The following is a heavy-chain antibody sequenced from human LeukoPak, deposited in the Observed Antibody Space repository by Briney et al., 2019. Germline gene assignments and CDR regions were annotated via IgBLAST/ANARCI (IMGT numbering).Heavy chain of an antibody. Sequence: GGSLRLSCAASGFSFSSNAMSWVRQAPGKGLEWVSAIINSGGSTHYADSVKGRFTISRDNSKNMLYLQMNSLRAEDTALHYCAKDIYGDYGGLDYWGQGTLVTVSS. CDR1: GFSFSSNA. CDR3: AKDIYGDYGGLDY. D-gene: IGHD4-17*01. J-gene: IGHJ4*02. V-gene: IGHV3-23*01. CDR2: IINSGGST.